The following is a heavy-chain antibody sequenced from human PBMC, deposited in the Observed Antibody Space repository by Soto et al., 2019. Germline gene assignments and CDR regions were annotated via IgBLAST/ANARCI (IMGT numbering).Heavy chain of an antibody. CDR2: ISYDGNNK. CDR1: GFTFSSYI. Sequence: QVQLVESGGGVVQPGRSLRLSCVASGFTFSSYIMHWVRQAPGKGLEWVAVISYDGNNKDYADSVKGRFTISRDNSKNTLDLQLSSLRAEDTAVYYCAGGDNYYGMGVWGQGTTVTVS. CDR3: AGGDNYYGMGV. J-gene: IGHJ6*02. V-gene: IGHV3-30-3*01. D-gene: IGHD2-15*01.